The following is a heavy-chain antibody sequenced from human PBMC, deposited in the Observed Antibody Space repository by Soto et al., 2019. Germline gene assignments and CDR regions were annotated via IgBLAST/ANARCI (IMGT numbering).Heavy chain of an antibody. Sequence: SVKVSCKASGGTFSSYAISWVRQAPGQGLEWMGGIIPIFGTANYAQKFQGRVTITADKSTSTAYMELSSLRSEDTAVYYCAREINGYCSGSSCYPIWGQGTLVTVSS. V-gene: IGHV1-69*06. J-gene: IGHJ4*02. CDR3: AREINGYCSGSSCYPI. D-gene: IGHD2-15*01. CDR2: IIPIFGTA. CDR1: GGTFSSYA.